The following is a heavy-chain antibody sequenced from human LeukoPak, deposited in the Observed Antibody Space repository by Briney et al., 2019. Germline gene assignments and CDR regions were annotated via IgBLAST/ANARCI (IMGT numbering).Heavy chain of an antibody. CDR3: AKRYYGSGRHSFDY. V-gene: IGHV3-30*02. J-gene: IGHJ4*02. CDR1: GFTFSSYG. Sequence: PGGSLRLSCAASGFTFSSYGMHWVRQAPGKGLEWVAFIRYDGSNKYYADSVKGRFTISRDNSKNTLYLRMNSLRAGDTAVYYCAKRYYGSGRHSFDYWGQGTLVTVSS. D-gene: IGHD3-10*01. CDR2: IRYDGSNK.